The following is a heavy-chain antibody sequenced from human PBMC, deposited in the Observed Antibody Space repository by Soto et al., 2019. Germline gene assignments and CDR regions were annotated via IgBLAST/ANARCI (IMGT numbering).Heavy chain of an antibody. CDR3: ARDLGRSSGWSGDYFDY. CDR2: IYYSGST. J-gene: IGHJ4*02. V-gene: IGHV4-59*01. CDR1: GGSISSYY. D-gene: IGHD6-19*01. Sequence: SETLSLTCTVSGGSISSYYWSWIRQPPGKGLEWIGYIYYSGSTNYNPSLKSRVTISVDTSKNQFSLKLSSVTAADTAVYYCARDLGRSSGWSGDYFDYWGQGTLVTVS.